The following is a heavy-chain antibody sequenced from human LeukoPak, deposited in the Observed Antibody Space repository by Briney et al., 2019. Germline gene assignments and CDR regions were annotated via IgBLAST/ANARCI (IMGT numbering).Heavy chain of an antibody. V-gene: IGHV4-39*07. J-gene: IGHJ4*02. CDR2: IYYSGST. D-gene: IGHD2-15*01. Sequence: PSETLSLTCTVSGGSISSSSYYWGWIRQPPGKGLEWIGSIYYSGSTYYNPSLKSRVTISVDTSKNQFSLKLSSVTAADTAVYYCANTPRGTTKGYCTGGSCYSGLAFDYWGQGTLVTVSS. CDR1: GGSISSSSYY. CDR3: ANTPRGTTKGYCTGGSCYSGLAFDY.